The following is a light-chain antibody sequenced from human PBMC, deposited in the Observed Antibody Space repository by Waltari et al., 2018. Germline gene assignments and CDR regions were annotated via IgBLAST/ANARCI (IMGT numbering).Light chain of an antibody. Sequence: SYELTQPPSMTVFPGQTARITCSGDTLGYKNVCWYQQKPGQSTLQVMYQKDKRPSGIPGRCPGSNSWNTAILTISGTQTMDEADYYCQVWDMTTAHLVFGGGTKLTVL. CDR2: QKD. CDR1: TLGYKN. CDR3: QVWDMTTAHLV. J-gene: IGLJ2*01. V-gene: IGLV3-1*01.